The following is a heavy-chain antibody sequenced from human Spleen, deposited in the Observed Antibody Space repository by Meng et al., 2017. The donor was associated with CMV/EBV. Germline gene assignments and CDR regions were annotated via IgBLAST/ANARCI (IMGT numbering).Heavy chain of an antibody. V-gene: IGHV1-69*10. D-gene: IGHD7-27*01. CDR3: ARDNNWGPDY. CDR1: ETTFSIYA. CDR2: IIPILGET. J-gene: IGHJ4*02. Sequence: SVKVSCKASETTFSIYAINWVRQAPGQGLEWMGGIIPILGETTYAQKFQGRVTITADKSTRTAYMDLSSLRSEDTAVYYCARDNNWGPDYWGQGTLVTVSS.